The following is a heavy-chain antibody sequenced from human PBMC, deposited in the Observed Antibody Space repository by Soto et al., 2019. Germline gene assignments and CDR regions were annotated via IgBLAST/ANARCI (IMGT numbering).Heavy chain of an antibody. J-gene: IGHJ5*02. CDR1: GFTFSEYS. CDR3: VKVSTFYDLLTGYYPTNFFDP. D-gene: IGHD3-9*01. Sequence: GGSLRLSCSASGFTFSEYSMHWVRQAPGKGLQYVSTISSDGDITYYADSVKGRFTISRDNSKNTLYLQMNSLRPEDTAVYYCVKVSTFYDLLTGYYPTNFFDPWGQGTLVTVSS. CDR2: ISSDGDIT. V-gene: IGHV3-64D*06.